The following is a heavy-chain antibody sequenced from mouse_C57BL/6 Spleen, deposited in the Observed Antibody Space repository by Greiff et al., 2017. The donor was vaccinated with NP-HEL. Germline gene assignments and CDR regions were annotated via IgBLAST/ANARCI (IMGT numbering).Heavy chain of an antibody. CDR3: ARDRYYGSRYYFDY. D-gene: IGHD1-1*01. J-gene: IGHJ2*01. CDR1: GFTFSSYA. Sequence: EVKLVESGGGLVKPGGSLKLSCAASGFTFSSYAMSWVRQTPEQRLEWVATISDGGSYTSYPDNVKGRFTISRDNAKNNLYLQMSHLKSEDTAMYYCARDRYYGSRYYFDYWGQGTTLTVSS. CDR2: ISDGGSYT. V-gene: IGHV5-4*01.